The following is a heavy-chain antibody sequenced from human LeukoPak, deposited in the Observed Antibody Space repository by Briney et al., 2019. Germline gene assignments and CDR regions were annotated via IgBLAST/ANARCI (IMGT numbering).Heavy chain of an antibody. V-gene: IGHV3-74*01. J-gene: IGHJ4*02. CDR3: ARGELLASLYYFDY. CDR1: GFTFSSYW. D-gene: IGHD1-7*01. Sequence: PGGSLRLSCAASGFTFSSYWTHWVRQAPGKGLVWVSRINSDGSSTSYADSVKGRFTISRDNAKNTLYLQMNSLRAEDTAVYYCARGELLASLYYFDYWGQGTLVTVSS. CDR2: INSDGSST.